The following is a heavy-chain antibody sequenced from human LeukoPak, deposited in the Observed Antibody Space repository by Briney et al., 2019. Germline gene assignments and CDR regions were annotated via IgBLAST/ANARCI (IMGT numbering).Heavy chain of an antibody. CDR2: INHSGST. J-gene: IGHJ6*03. D-gene: IGHD3-22*01. Sequence: SETLSLTCAVYGGSFSGYYWSWIRQPPGKGLEWIGEINHSGSTNYNPSLKSRVTISVDTSKNQFSLKLSSVTAADTAVYYCARGEGRVVVIGYYYMDVWGKGTTVTVSS. CDR1: GGSFSGYY. CDR3: ARGEGRVVVIGYYYMDV. V-gene: IGHV4-34*01.